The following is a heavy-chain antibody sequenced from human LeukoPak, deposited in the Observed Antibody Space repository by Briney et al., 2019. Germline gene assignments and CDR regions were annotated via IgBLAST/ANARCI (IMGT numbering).Heavy chain of an antibody. V-gene: IGHV3-30*02. CDR1: GFTFSSYG. CDR2: IRYDANNK. J-gene: IGHJ4*02. D-gene: IGHD3-16*01. CDR3: AKDFAPGTMTTSALGY. Sequence: GGSLRLSCAASGFTFSSYGMHWVRQAPGKGLEWVAFIRYDANNKCYADSVKGRFTISRDNSKSTLYLQMNSLRAEDTAVYYYAKDFAPGTMTTSALGYWGQGTLVTVSS.